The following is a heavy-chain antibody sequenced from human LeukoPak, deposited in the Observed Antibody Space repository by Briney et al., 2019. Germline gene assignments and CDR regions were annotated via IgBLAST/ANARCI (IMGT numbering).Heavy chain of an antibody. CDR3: ARDVYSGIVGAAVYFDY. Sequence: SQTLSLTCAISGDSVSSNSAAWNWIRQSPSRGLEWLGRTYYRSKWYNDYAVSVKSRITINPDTSKNQFPLQLNSVTPEDTAVYYCARDVYSGIVGAAVYFDYWGQGTLVTVSS. CDR1: GDSVSSNSAA. J-gene: IGHJ4*02. V-gene: IGHV6-1*01. CDR2: TYYRSKWYN. D-gene: IGHD1-26*01.